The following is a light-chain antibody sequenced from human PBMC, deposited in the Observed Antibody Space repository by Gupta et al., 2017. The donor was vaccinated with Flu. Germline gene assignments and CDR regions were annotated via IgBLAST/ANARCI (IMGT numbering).Light chain of an antibody. CDR1: QGIGSW. CDR3: QHDNSFPRA. J-gene: IGKJ1*01. V-gene: IGKV1-12*01. CDR2: AAS. Sequence: DSKMTQSPSSVSASVGDRVTITCRASQGIGSWLAWYQQKPGKAPKLLISAASSLQSGVPSRFSGSGSGTDFTLTISSLQPDDFATYYCQHDNSFPRAFGHGTKVEIK.